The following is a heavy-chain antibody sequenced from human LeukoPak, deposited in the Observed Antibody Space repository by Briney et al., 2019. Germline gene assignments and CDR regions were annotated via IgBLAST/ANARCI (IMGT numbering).Heavy chain of an antibody. J-gene: IGHJ4*02. V-gene: IGHV4-34*01. CDR1: GGSFSGYY. CDR2: INHSGST. Sequence: PSETLSLTCAVYGGSFSGYYWSWIRQPPGKGLEWIGEINHSGSTNYNPSLKSRVTISVDTSKNQFSLKLSSVTAADTAVYYCARTEVGGSYDYWGQGTLVTVSS. D-gene: IGHD3-10*01. CDR3: ARTEVGGSYDY.